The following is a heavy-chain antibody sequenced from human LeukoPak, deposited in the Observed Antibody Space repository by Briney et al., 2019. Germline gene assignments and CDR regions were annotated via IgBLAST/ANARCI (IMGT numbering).Heavy chain of an antibody. J-gene: IGHJ6*03. CDR1: GGSISSYY. CDR2: IYTSGST. D-gene: IGHD3-10*01. V-gene: IGHV4-4*07. Sequence: PSETLSLTCTVSGGSISSYYWSWIRQPAGKGLEWIGRIYTSGSTNYNPSLKSRVTMSVDTSRNQFSLKLSSVTAADTAVYYCARADAPRGYYYYMDVWGKGTTVTVSS. CDR3: ARADAPRGYYYYMDV.